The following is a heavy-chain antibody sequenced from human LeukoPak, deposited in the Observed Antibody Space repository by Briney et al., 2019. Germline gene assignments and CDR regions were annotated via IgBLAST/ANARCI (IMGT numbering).Heavy chain of an antibody. J-gene: IGHJ5*01. CDR2: ISYDGSNK. D-gene: IGHD4-17*01. V-gene: IGHV3-30*04. CDR3: ARGGGGSSTVTIYWFDS. CDR1: GFTFSSYA. Sequence: GGSLRLSCAASGFTFSSYAMHWVRQAPGKGLEWVAVISYDGSNKYYADSVKGRFTISRDNSKNTLYLQMNSLRAEDTAVYYCARGGGGSSTVTIYWFDSWGQGTLVTVSS.